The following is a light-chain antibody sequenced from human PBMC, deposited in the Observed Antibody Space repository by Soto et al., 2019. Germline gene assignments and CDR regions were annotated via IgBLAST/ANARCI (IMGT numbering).Light chain of an antibody. CDR2: GAS. V-gene: IGKV3-20*01. J-gene: IGKJ1*01. CDR1: QSVSRNY. CDR3: QNYDTSPT. Sequence: EIVLTQSPGTLSLSAGERATLSCRASQSVSRNYLAWYQHKPSQPPTALIYGASHRATGVPDRLSGSGSGTDFTLTISRLEPEDFAVDYCQNYDTSPTFGQGTKVEVK.